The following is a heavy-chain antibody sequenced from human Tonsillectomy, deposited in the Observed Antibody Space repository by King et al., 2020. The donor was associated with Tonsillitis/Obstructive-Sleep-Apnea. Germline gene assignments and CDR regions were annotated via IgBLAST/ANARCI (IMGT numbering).Heavy chain of an antibody. D-gene: IGHD2-2*01. V-gene: IGHV4-59*01. CDR1: GGSISSYY. J-gene: IGHJ6*03. CDR2: IYYSGIT. CDR3: AREDIVVVPAANYPYYYMDV. Sequence: VQLQESGPGLVKPSETLSLTCTVSGGSISSYYWSWIRQPPGKGLEWIGYIYYSGITNYNPSLKSRVTISVDTSKNQFSLKLSSVTAADTAVYYCAREDIVVVPAANYPYYYMDVWGKGTTVTVSS.